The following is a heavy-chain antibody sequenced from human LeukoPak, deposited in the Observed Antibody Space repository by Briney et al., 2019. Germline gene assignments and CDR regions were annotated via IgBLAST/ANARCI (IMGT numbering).Heavy chain of an antibody. V-gene: IGHV1-2*02. CDR2: INFSSGGA. Sequence: ASVKVSCKASGYNFTGYYLHWVRQAPGQGLEWVGWINFSSGGANYAQNFQGRVTMTRDTSSTTASMELRRLTSDDTAVYYCARENRPGYSGYDAPLGYWGQGTLVTASS. CDR1: GYNFTGYY. CDR3: ARENRPGYSGYDAPLGY. J-gene: IGHJ4*02. D-gene: IGHD5-12*01.